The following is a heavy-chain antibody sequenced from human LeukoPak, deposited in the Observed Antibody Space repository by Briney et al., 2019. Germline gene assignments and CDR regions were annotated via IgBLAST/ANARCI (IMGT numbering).Heavy chain of an antibody. CDR1: GGSISSGDYY. J-gene: IGHJ4*02. V-gene: IGHV4-30-4*08. Sequence: PSQTLSLTCTVSGGSISSGDYYWSWIRQPPGKGLEWIGYIYYSGSTYYSPSLKSRVTISPDTSKDHFSLKPSSVTAADTAVYYCARVRWGTSHYFDYWGQGTLVTVSS. CDR2: IYYSGST. D-gene: IGHD3-16*01. CDR3: ARVRWGTSHYFDY.